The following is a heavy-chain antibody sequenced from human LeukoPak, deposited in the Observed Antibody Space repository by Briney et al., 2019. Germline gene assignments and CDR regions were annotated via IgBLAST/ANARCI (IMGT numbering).Heavy chain of an antibody. CDR2: INPNSGGT. CDR3: ARDKPPYSSGWYRGDWFDP. CDR1: GYTFTGYY. D-gene: IGHD6-19*01. Sequence: GASVKVSCKASGYTFTGYYMHWVRQAPGQGLEWMGWINPNSGGTNYAQKFQGRVTMTRDTSISTAYMELSRLRSDDTAVYYCARDKPPYSSGWYRGDWFDPWGQGTLVTVSS. V-gene: IGHV1-2*02. J-gene: IGHJ5*02.